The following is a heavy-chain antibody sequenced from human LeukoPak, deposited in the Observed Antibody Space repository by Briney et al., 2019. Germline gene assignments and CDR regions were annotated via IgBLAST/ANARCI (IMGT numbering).Heavy chain of an antibody. V-gene: IGHV3-21*01. CDR1: GFTFSSYS. D-gene: IGHD2-15*01. Sequence: GGSLRLSCAASGFTFSSYSMNWVRQAPGKGLEWVSSISSSSSYIYYADSVKGRFTISRDNAKNSLYLQMNSLRAEDMAVYYCARAPLGYCSGGSCYDPDYWGQGTLVTVSS. CDR3: ARAPLGYCSGGSCYDPDY. CDR2: ISSSSSYI. J-gene: IGHJ4*02.